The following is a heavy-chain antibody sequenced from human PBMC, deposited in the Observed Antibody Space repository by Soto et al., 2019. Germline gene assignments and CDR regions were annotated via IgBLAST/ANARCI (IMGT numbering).Heavy chain of an antibody. V-gene: IGHV3-21*01. Sequence: NPGGSLRLSCVASGFTFISYSINWVRQAPGKGLEWVSSISSGASYIYYADSVKGRFTVSRDNAKNSMYLQMSSLRAEDTAVYYCARGSLSYFDDWGHGTLVTVSS. CDR1: GFTFISYS. D-gene: IGHD3-10*01. CDR3: ARGSLSYFDD. CDR2: ISSGASYI. J-gene: IGHJ4*01.